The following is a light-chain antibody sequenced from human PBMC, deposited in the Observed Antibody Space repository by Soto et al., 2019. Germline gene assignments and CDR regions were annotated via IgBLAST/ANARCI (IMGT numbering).Light chain of an antibody. CDR2: IAS. V-gene: IGKV3-20*01. CDR1: QSVCSNY. J-gene: IGKJ1*01. Sequence: EIVLTQSPGTLSLFPGERATLSCRATQSVCSNYLAWYQQKPGQAPRLLIYIASSRATGIPDRFSGSGSGTDFTLTISRLEPEDFAVYYCQQYGTSPWTFGPGTKVEIK. CDR3: QQYGTSPWT.